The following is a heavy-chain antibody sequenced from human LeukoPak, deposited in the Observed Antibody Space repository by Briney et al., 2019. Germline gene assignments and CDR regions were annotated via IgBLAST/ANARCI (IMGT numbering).Heavy chain of an antibody. CDR3: ARIYLKSGYTYFDQ. J-gene: IGHJ4*02. CDR2: ITPKSGVT. D-gene: IGHD5-18*01. V-gene: IGHV1-2*06. Sequence: GASVKVSCMASGYTFTDYYIHWVRQAPGQGLEWMGRITPKSGVTSYAQNFQGRVTMTRDTSIGTAYMELNRLRFDDTALYYCARIYLKSGYTYFDQWGQGTLITVSS. CDR1: GYTFTDYY.